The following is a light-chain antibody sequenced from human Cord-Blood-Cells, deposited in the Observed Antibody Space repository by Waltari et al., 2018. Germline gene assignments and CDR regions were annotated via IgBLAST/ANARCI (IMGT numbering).Light chain of an antibody. Sequence: SNELTQPPSVSVSPGPTARITCSGDALPKQYAYWYQQKPGQAPVLVIYKDSERPSGIPERFSGSSSGTTVTLTISGVQAEDEADYYCQSADSSGTYVVFGGGTKLTVL. J-gene: IGLJ2*01. V-gene: IGLV3-25*02. CDR3: QSADSSGTYVV. CDR2: KDS. CDR1: ALPKQY.